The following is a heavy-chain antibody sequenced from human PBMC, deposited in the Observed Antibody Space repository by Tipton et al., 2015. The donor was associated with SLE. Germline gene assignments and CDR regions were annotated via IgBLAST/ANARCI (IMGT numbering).Heavy chain of an antibody. Sequence: TLSLTCAVSGYSISSGYYWGWIRQPPGKGLEWIGSIYHSGSTYYNPSLKSRVTISVDTSKNQFSLKLSSVTAADTAVYYCRQYGSGSYYYLDYWGQGTLVTVSS. D-gene: IGHD3-10*01. CDR2: IYHSGST. J-gene: IGHJ4*02. CDR3: RQYGSGSYYYLDY. V-gene: IGHV4-38-2*01. CDR1: GYSISSGYY.